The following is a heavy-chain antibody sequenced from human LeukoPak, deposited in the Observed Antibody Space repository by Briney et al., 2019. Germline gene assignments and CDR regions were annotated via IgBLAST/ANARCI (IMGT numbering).Heavy chain of an antibody. CDR2: ISSDGSTT. J-gene: IGHJ4*02. D-gene: IGHD6-13*01. V-gene: IGHV3-74*01. Sequence: GGSLRLSCVASGFTFSSFWMHWVRQAPGKGLVWVSRISSDGSTTYYADSVKGRFTISRDNSKNTLYLQMNSLRAEDTAVYYCAKARGMADYWGQGTLVTVSS. CDR1: GFTFSSFW. CDR3: AKARGMADY.